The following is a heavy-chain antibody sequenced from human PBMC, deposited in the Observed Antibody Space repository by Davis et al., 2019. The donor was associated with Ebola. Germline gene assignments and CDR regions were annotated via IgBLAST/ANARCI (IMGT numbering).Heavy chain of an antibody. V-gene: IGHV6-1*01. D-gene: IGHD5-12*01. Sequence: HPQTPSLTRAISGHNVPRLARNWTTQSPSRGLEWRGRTYYTSKWYNHYASSAKSRTTINPDTSKNQFSLQLNSVTPEDTAMYYCVKGWLRGGMDVWGEGTTVTVPS. J-gene: IGHJ6*03. CDR2: TYYTSKWYN. CDR1: GHNVPRLA. CDR3: VKGWLRGGMDV.